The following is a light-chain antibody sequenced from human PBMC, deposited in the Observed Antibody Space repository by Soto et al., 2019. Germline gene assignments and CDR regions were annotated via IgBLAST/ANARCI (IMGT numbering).Light chain of an antibody. CDR2: LNSDGSH. V-gene: IGLV4-69*01. CDR1: SGHSSYA. CDR3: QTWGTGGWV. Sequence: QPVLTQSPSASASLGASVKLTCTLSSGHSSYAIAWHQQQPEKGPRYLMKLNSDGSHSKGDGIPDRFSGSSSGAERYLTISSLQSEDDADYYCQTWGTGGWVFGGGTKLTVL. J-gene: IGLJ3*02.